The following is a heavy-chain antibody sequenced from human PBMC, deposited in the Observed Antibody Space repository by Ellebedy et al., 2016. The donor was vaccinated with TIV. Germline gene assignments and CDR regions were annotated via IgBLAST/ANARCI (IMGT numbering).Heavy chain of an antibody. CDR2: IYWNGGST. V-gene: IGHV3-9*01. CDR1: GFNFPDYG. CDR3: AKGPHAGVMIFGGAFDI. Sequence: SLKISXAASGFNFPDYGMHWVRQAPGKGLEWVSGIYWNGGSTAYADSVKGRFTISRDNAKNSLFLQMNSLRVEDTALYYCAKGPHAGVMIFGGAFDIWGQGTMVTVSS. J-gene: IGHJ3*02. D-gene: IGHD3/OR15-3a*01.